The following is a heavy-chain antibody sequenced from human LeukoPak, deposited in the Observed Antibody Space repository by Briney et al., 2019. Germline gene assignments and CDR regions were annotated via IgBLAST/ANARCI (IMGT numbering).Heavy chain of an antibody. V-gene: IGHV3-23*01. J-gene: IGHJ6*03. CDR3: ARGPRVGAAGFVYYHYIDV. CDR1: GFTLSSYA. CDR2: ISSSGGST. D-gene: IGHD1-26*01. Sequence: GGSLRLSCAASGFTLSSYAMSWVRQAPGKGLQWVSGISSSGGSTYYVDSVKGRFTISTDNSKNTLYLQMNSLRAEDTAVYYCARGPRVGAAGFVYYHYIDVWGKGTTVTVSS.